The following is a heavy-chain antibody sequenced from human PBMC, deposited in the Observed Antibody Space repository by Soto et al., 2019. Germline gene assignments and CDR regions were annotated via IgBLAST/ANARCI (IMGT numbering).Heavy chain of an antibody. V-gene: IGHV1-18*01. Sequence: QVRLEQSGPAVKKTGASVKVSCTASGYTFTSYGISWVRQAPGQGLEWMGWINIYSGDANYAQSFQDRVTMTRDTSTNTGYMEMRTLRSDDTAVYYCARALYYYDNSGLAYWGQGTLVTVSS. CDR2: INIYSGDA. D-gene: IGHD3-22*01. CDR3: ARALYYYDNSGLAY. CDR1: GYTFTSYG. J-gene: IGHJ4*02.